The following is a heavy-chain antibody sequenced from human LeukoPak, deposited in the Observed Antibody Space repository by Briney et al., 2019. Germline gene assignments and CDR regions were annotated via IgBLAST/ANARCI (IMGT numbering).Heavy chain of an antibody. CDR3: ARGGRYCSSTSCYHDY. D-gene: IGHD2-2*01. Sequence: GGSLRLSCAASGFTFSSYWMHWVRQAPGKGLVWVSRINSDGSSTSYADSVKGRFTISRDNAKNTLYLQMNSLRAEDTAVYYCARGGRYCSSTSCYHDYWGQGTLVTVSS. J-gene: IGHJ4*02. CDR1: GFTFSSYW. V-gene: IGHV3-74*01. CDR2: INSDGSST.